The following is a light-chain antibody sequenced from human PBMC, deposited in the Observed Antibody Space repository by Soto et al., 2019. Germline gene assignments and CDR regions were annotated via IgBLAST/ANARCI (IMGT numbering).Light chain of an antibody. CDR3: ASKTSSTTPYV. V-gene: IGLV2-14*01. CDR2: EVT. Sequence: QSVLTQPASVSGSPGQSITISCTGTSSDVGAFNYVSWFQQYPGTAPKLIIYEVTDRPSGVSSRFSGSKSGNTASLTISGLQVEDEADYYCASKTSSTTPYVFGTGTKLTVL. J-gene: IGLJ1*01. CDR1: SSDVGAFNY.